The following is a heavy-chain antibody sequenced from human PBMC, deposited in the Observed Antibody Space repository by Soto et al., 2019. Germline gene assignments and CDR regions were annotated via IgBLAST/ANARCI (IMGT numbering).Heavy chain of an antibody. CDR1: GDSISAYS. V-gene: IGHV4-59*08. J-gene: IGHJ4*02. D-gene: IGHD3-3*01. CDR3: ARQVWGGYYVPYYFDH. CDR2: IHYNGNT. Sequence: SETLSLTCTVSGDSISAYSWSWVRQPPGKGLEWIGNIHYNGNTKYNPSLKSRATISVDTSKNQFSLNLSSATAADTAVYYCARQVWGGYYVPYYFDHWGQGALVTVSS.